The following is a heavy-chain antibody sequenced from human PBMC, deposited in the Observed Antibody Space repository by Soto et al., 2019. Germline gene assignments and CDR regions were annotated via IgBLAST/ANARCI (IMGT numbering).Heavy chain of an antibody. J-gene: IGHJ5*02. V-gene: IGHV4-59*08. CDR1: GGSISSYY. CDR3: ARQVLTAWFDP. Sequence: PSETLSLTCTVSGGSISSYYWSWIRQPPGKGLEWIGYIYYSGSTNYNPSLKSRVTISVDTSKNQFSLKLSSVTAADTAVYYCARQVLTAWFDPWGQGTLVTVSS. D-gene: IGHD5-18*01. CDR2: IYYSGST.